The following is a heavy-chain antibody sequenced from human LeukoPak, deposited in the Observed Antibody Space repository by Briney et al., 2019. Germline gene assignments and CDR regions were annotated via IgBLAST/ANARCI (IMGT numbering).Heavy chain of an antibody. CDR3: ARGVYYYGSGSYYY. CDR2: INHSGST. V-gene: IGHV4-34*01. D-gene: IGHD3-10*01. CDR1: GGSFSGYY. Sequence: SETLSLTCAVYGGSFSGYYWSWIRQPPGKGLEGIGEINHSGSTNYNPSLKSRVNISVDTSKNQFSLKLSSVTAADTAVYYCARGVYYYGSGSYYYWGEGTLVTVSS. J-gene: IGHJ4*02.